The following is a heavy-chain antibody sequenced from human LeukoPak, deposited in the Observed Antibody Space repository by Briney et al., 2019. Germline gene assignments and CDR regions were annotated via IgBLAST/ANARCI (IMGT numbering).Heavy chain of an antibody. V-gene: IGHV3-7*01. CDR2: IKEDGSEI. Sequence: GGSLRLSCAASGFNFSTYWMTWVRQVPGKGLEWVANIKEDGSEIYYVDAVKGRFSISRDNAKTSLYLQMNSLSVADTAVYYCVTDQTGRHPYFFDYRGQGTLVTVSS. D-gene: IGHD3-10*01. CDR1: GFNFSTYW. CDR3: VTDQTGRHPYFFDY. J-gene: IGHJ4*02.